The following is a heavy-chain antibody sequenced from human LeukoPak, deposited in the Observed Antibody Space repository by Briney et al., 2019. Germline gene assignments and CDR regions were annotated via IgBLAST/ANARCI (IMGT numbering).Heavy chain of an antibody. Sequence: SQTLSLTCAISGDSVSNNRATWNWIRQSPSRSLEWLGRTYYRSKWYNEYAVSVESRITINPDTSKNQFSLQLNSVTPEDTAVYYCAREYNYDSSGYCQFDYWGQGTLVTVSS. CDR1: GDSVSNNRAT. CDR3: AREYNYDSSGYCQFDY. J-gene: IGHJ4*02. CDR2: TYYRSKWYN. V-gene: IGHV6-1*01. D-gene: IGHD3-22*01.